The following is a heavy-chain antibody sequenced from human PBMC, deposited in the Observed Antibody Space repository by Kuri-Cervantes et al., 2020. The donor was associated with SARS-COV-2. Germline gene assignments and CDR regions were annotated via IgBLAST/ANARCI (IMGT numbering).Heavy chain of an antibody. J-gene: IGHJ4*02. CDR1: GSSINYYY. D-gene: IGHD6-13*01. Sequence: GSLRLSCAVSGSSINYYYWTWVRQPPGKGLEWIGYISYSGSTKYNPSLKSRVTISLDTPKKHFSLKLDSVTAADTAVYYCAGGWEYSSSGYKPPLDYWGQGTLVTVSS. CDR2: ISYSGST. CDR3: AGGWEYSSSGYKPPLDY. V-gene: IGHV4-59*01.